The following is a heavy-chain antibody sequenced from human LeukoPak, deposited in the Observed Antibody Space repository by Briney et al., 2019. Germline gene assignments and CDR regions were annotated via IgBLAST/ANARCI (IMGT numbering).Heavy chain of an antibody. CDR2: IYYSGST. Sequence: PSETLSLTCTVSGGSISSSSYYWGWIRQPPGKGLEWIGSIYYSGSTYYNPSLKSRVTISVDTSKNQFSLKLSSVTAADTAVYYCARGGALWGDYYYYYMDVWGKGTTVTVSS. CDR1: GGSISSSSYY. D-gene: IGHD1-26*01. CDR3: ARGGALWGDYYYYYMDV. V-gene: IGHV4-39*07. J-gene: IGHJ6*03.